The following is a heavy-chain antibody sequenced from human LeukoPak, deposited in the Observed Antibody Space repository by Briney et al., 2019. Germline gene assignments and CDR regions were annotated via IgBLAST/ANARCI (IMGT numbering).Heavy chain of an antibody. D-gene: IGHD3-22*01. CDR1: GYTFTSYG. V-gene: IGHV1-18*01. Sequence: GASVNVSCKASGYTFTSYGISWVRQAPGQGLEWMGWISPYNGNTNYAQKLQGRVTMTTDTSTSTAYMELRGLRSDDPAVYYGARAPAYYESSGYPDYWRESTLVTVS. CDR3: ARAPAYYESSGYPDY. CDR2: ISPYNGNT. J-gene: IGHJ4*02.